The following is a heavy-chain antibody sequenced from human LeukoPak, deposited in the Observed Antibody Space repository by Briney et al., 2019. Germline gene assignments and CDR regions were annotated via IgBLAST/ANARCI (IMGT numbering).Heavy chain of an antibody. CDR1: GFTFSSYS. CDR3: AKAYSGYASPPDY. Sequence: GGSLRLSCAASGFTFSSYSMNWVRQAPGKGLEWVSSISSSSSYIYYADSVKGRFTISRDNAKNSLYLQMNSLRAEDTAVYYCAKAYSGYASPPDYWGQGTLVTVSS. CDR2: ISSSSSYI. V-gene: IGHV3-21*01. J-gene: IGHJ4*02. D-gene: IGHD5-12*01.